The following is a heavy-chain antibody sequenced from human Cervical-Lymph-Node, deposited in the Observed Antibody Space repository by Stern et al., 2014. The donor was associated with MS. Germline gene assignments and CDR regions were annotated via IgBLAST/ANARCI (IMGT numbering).Heavy chain of an antibody. CDR2: IYHSGST. D-gene: IGHD3-3*01. Sequence: QVQLQESGPGLVKPSQTLSLTCTVSGGSISSGNYYWSWIRQHPGQGLEWIGSIYHSGSTYYNPPLKSRVTTSIDTSKNQFSLKLSSVTAADTAVYYCARGSREVLLPRFYFDYWGQGTLVTVSS. CDR3: ARGSREVLLPRFYFDY. V-gene: IGHV4-31*03. CDR1: GGSISSGNYY. J-gene: IGHJ4*02.